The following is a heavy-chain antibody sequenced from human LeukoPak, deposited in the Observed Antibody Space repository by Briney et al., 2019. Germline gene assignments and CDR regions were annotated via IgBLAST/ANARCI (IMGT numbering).Heavy chain of an antibody. CDR2: ISANNGNT. Sequence: ASVKVSCKASGYSFGIFGTSWVRQAPGQGLEWMGWISANNGNTNYAQNLQGRVTMTTDTSTSTAYMELRSLRSDDTAVYYCARVGVVVPAAWIDPWGQGTPVTVSS. CDR1: GYSFGIFG. CDR3: ARVGVVVPAAWIDP. J-gene: IGHJ5*02. V-gene: IGHV1-18*01. D-gene: IGHD2-2*01.